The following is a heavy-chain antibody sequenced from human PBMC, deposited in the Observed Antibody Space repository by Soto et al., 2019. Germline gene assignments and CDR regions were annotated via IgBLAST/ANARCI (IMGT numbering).Heavy chain of an antibody. CDR2: IKEDGSEK. J-gene: IGHJ4*02. D-gene: IGHD3-16*01. CDR1: GFPFNNYW. V-gene: IGHV3-7*01. CDR3: ARERGGLGY. Sequence: EVQLVESGGSLVLPGGSLRLSCAASGFPFNNYWMSWVRQAPGKGLEWVANIKEDGSEKYYVDSVKGRFTISRDNVKNSLFLQMNSLRAEDTAVYYCARERGGLGYWGQGTLVTVSS.